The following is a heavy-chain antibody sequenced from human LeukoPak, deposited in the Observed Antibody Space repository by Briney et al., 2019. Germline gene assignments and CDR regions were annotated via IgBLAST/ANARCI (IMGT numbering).Heavy chain of an antibody. J-gene: IGHJ5*02. V-gene: IGHV5-51*01. CDR1: GYSFTSYW. Sequence: GESLKISCKGSGYSFTSYWIGWVRQMPGKGLEWMGIIYPGYSDTRYSPSLQGPVTISVDKSISTAYMQWSSLKASDTAMYYCARHGSGVVAFSYNWFDPWGQGTLVTVSS. CDR3: ARHGSGVVAFSYNWFDP. CDR2: IYPGYSDT. D-gene: IGHD3-3*01.